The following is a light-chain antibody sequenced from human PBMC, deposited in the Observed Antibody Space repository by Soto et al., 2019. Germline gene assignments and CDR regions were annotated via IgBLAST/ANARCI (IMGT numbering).Light chain of an antibody. V-gene: IGLV2-23*02. CDR2: EVN. CDR3: CSSGGSPKYV. CDR1: SSNVGSYKL. Sequence: QSVLTQPASVSGSPGQSITISCTGTSSNVGSYKLVSWYQQHPGKAPKLTIFEVNKRPSGVSNRFSGSKSGNTASLTISGLKVEDEADYYCCSSGGSPKYVFGTGTKVTVL. J-gene: IGLJ1*01.